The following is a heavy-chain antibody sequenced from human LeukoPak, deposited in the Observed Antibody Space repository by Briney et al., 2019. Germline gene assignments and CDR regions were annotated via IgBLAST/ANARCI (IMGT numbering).Heavy chain of an antibody. Sequence: SETLSLTCTVSGGSISSGGYYWSWIRQHPGKGLEWTGYIYYSGSTYYNPSLKSRVTISVDTSKNQFSLKLSSVTAADTAVYYCARDFSRSVAGTPYNWFDPWGQGTLVTVSS. CDR2: IYYSGST. J-gene: IGHJ5*02. CDR3: ARDFSRSVAGTPYNWFDP. CDR1: GGSISSGGYY. V-gene: IGHV4-31*03. D-gene: IGHD6-19*01.